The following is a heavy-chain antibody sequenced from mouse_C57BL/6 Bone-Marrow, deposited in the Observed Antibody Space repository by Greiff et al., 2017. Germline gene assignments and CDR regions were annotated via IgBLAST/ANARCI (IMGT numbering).Heavy chain of an antibody. J-gene: IGHJ4*01. CDR3: ARPSVEAHYDARDY. CDR2: INSDGGST. V-gene: IGHV5-2*01. CDR1: EYEFPSHD. Sequence: EVQLVESGGGLVQPGESLKLSCESNEYEFPSHDMSWVRKTPEKRLELVAAINSDGGSTYYPDTMERRFIISRDNTNKPLYLQMSSLRSEDTDLYYCARPSVEAHYDARDYWGQGTSVTVSS. D-gene: IGHD1-1*01.